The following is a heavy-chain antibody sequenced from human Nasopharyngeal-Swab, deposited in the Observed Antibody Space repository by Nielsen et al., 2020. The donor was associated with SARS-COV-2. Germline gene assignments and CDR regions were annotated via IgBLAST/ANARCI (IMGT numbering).Heavy chain of an antibody. CDR2: IRNKANSHTT. Sequence: GESLKISCAASGLIFSDNYMDWVRQAPGRGLEWVGRIRNKANSHTTEYAASVIGRFVISRDDSKNSLYLQMNSLRTEDTAVYYCARREANAGHQYYYGMDVWGQGTTVTVSS. CDR1: GLIFSDNY. CDR3: ARREANAGHQYYYGMDV. J-gene: IGHJ6*02. D-gene: IGHD2-2*01. V-gene: IGHV3-72*01.